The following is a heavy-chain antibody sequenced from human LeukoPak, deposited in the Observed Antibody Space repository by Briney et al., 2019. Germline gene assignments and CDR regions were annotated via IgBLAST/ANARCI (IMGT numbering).Heavy chain of an antibody. Sequence: GASVKVSCKASGYTFTSYDINWVRQATGQGLEWMGWMNPNSGNTGYAQKFQGRVTITRNTSISTAYMELSSLRSEDTAVYYCARGAVTKGLAFDIWGQGTMVTVSS. CDR1: GYTFTSYD. V-gene: IGHV1-8*03. J-gene: IGHJ3*02. CDR3: ARGAVTKGLAFDI. D-gene: IGHD4-17*01. CDR2: MNPNSGNT.